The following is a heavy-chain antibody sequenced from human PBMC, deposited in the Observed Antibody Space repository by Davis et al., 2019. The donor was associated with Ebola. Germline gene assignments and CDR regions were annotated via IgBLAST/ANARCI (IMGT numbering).Heavy chain of an antibody. Sequence: GESLKISCAASGFTFSSYGMHWVRQAPGKGLEWVAVISYDGSNKYYADSVKGRFTISRDNSKNTLYLQMNSLRAEDTAVYYCVREISTVVPQPFDYWGQGTLVTVSS. D-gene: IGHD4-23*01. CDR2: ISYDGSNK. J-gene: IGHJ4*02. V-gene: IGHV3-30*03. CDR1: GFTFSSYG. CDR3: VREISTVVPQPFDY.